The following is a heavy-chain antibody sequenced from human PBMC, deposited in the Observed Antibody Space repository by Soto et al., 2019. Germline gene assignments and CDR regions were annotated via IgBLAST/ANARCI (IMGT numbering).Heavy chain of an antibody. CDR1: GGSISSGGYY. V-gene: IGHV4-31*03. J-gene: IGHJ6*02. CDR2: IYYSGST. CDR3: ARDLWGYCGADCYPLDV. D-gene: IGHD2-21*02. Sequence: SETLSLTCTVSGGSISSGGYYWSWIRQHPGKGLEWIGYIYYSGSTYYNPSLKSRVTISVDTSKNQFSLKLSSVTAADTAVYYCARDLWGYCGADCYPLDVWGQGTTVTVSS.